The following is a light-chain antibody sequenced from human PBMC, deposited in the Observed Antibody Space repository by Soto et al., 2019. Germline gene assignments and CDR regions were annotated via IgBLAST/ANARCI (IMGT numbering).Light chain of an antibody. CDR2: EVN. CDR1: TIDVGGYKY. CDR3: SSYAGSNTFV. V-gene: IGLV2-8*01. Sequence: QSVLTQPPSAAGAPGQSVTISCTGTTIDVGGYKYVAWHQQHPGKGPKLIIYEVNKRPSGVPDRFSGSKSGNTASLTVSGLQAEDEADYYCSSYAGSNTFVFGTGTKVTVL. J-gene: IGLJ1*01.